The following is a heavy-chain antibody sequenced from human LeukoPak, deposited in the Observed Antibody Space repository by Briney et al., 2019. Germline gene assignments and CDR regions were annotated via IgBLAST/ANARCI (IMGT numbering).Heavy chain of an antibody. CDR1: GFTFSSYD. CDR2: IGTAADT. CDR3: ARAGITMVRGVIIRGGYDY. V-gene: IGHV3-13*04. Sequence: GGSLRLSCAASGFTFSSYDMHWVRQVTGKGLEWVSAIGTAADTYYPASVKGRFTISRENAKNSLYLQMNSLRAGDTAVYYCARAGITMVRGVIIRGGYDYWGQGTLVTVSS. D-gene: IGHD3-10*01. J-gene: IGHJ4*02.